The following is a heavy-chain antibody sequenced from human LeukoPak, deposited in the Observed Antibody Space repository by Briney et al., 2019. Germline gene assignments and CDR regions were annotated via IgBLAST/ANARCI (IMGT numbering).Heavy chain of an antibody. CDR3: ARDGAGLDYGDYGIYGMDV. D-gene: IGHD4-17*01. V-gene: IGHV3-33*01. CDR1: GSAFSSYG. CDR2: IWYDGSNK. J-gene: IGHJ6*02. Sequence: PGRPLRLSCAASGSAFSSYGMHWVRQAPGKGLEWVAVIWYDGSNKYYADSVKGRFTISRDNSKNTLYLQMNSLRAEDTVVYYCARDGAGLDYGDYGIYGMDVWGQGTTVTVSS.